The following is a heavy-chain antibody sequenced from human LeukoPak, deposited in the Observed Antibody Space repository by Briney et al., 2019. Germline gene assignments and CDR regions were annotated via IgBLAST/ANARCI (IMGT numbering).Heavy chain of an antibody. CDR1: GDSISSGDYY. CDR3: ATYSGSYRWFDP. V-gene: IGHV4-30-4*01. J-gene: IGHJ5*02. D-gene: IGHD1-26*01. CDR2: IHYSGST. Sequence: SETLSLTCTVSGDSISSGDYYRSWIRQPPGKGLEWIGYIHYSGSTYFNPSLKSRVIISVDTSKKQFSLNLNSVTAADTAVYYCATYSGSYRWFDPWGQGTLVTVSS.